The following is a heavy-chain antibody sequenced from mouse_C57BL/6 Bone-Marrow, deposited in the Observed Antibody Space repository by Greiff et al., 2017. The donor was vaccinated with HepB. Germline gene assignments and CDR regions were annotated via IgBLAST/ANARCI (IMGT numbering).Heavy chain of an antibody. D-gene: IGHD1-1*01. CDR2: IYPGSGST. Sequence: QVQLKQPGAELVKPGASVKMSCKASGYTFTSYWITWVKQRPGQGLEWIGDIYPGSGSTNYNEKFKSKATLTVDTSSSTAYMQLSSLTSEDSAVYYCAREEGDITTAPFDYWGQGTTLTVSS. V-gene: IGHV1-55*01. CDR1: GYTFTSYW. CDR3: AREEGDITTAPFDY. J-gene: IGHJ2*01.